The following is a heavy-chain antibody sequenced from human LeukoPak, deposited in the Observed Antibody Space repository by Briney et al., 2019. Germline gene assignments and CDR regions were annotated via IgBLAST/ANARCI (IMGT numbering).Heavy chain of an antibody. CDR1: GYTFTNYY. V-gene: IGHV1-2*02. D-gene: IGHD4/OR15-4a*01. CDR3: ARGRTMDGSTPPFEI. J-gene: IGHJ3*02. CDR2: IDPNTGDT. Sequence: ASVKVSCKASGYTFTNYYMHWVRQAPGQGLEWMGWIDPNTGDTNYSQNIQGRATMARDTSINTAYMEFTSLGSDDTAVYYCARGRTMDGSTPPFEIWGQGTMVTVSS.